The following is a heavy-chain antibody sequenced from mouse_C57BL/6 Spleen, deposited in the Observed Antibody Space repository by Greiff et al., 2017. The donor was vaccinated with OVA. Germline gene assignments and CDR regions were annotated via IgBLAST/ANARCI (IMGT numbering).Heavy chain of an antibody. CDR3: AITGTYYCDY. D-gene: IGHD4-1*01. Sequence: QVQLQQPGAELVMPGASVKLSCKASGYTFTSYWMHWVKQRPGQGLEWIGEIDPSDSYTNSNQKFKGKSTLTVDKTASTAYMQRSRLIAEDSAVYYCAITGTYYCDYWGQGTTLTVSS. J-gene: IGHJ2*01. V-gene: IGHV1-69*01. CDR2: IDPSDSYT. CDR1: GYTFTSYW.